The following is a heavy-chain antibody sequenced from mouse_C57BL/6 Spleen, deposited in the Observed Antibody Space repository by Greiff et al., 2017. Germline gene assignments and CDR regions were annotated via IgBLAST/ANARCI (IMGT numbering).Heavy chain of an antibody. V-gene: IGHV1-63*01. CDR2: IYPGGGYT. D-gene: IGHD2-4*01. Sequence: QVQLQQSGAELVRPGTSVKMSCKASGYTFTNYWIGWAKQRPGHGLEWIGDIYPGGGYTNYNEKFKGKATLTADKSSSTAYMQFSSLTSEDSAIYYCALLYDYDGYYYFDYWGQGTTLTVSS. CDR3: ALLYDYDGYYYFDY. J-gene: IGHJ2*01. CDR1: GYTFTNYW.